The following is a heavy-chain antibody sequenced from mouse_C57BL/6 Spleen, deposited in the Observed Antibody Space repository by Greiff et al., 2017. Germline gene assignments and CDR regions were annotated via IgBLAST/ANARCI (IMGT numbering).Heavy chain of an antibody. D-gene: IGHD1-1*01. CDR2: IHPNSGST. V-gene: IGHV1-64*01. J-gene: IGHJ2*01. CDR3: ARLGLLYYFVD. Sequence: QVQLQQPGAELVKPGASVKLSCKASGYTFTSYWMHGVKQRPGQGLEWIGMIHPNSGSTNYNEKFKSKATLTVDKSASQAFMQLSSLTSEYSAVYYCARLGLLYYFVDCGQGTTLTVSS. CDR1: GYTFTSYW.